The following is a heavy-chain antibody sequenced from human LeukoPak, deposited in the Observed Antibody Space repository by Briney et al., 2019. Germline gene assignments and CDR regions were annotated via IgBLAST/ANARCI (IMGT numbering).Heavy chain of an antibody. Sequence: ASVTVSCKASGYTFTVYYMHWVRQAPGQGLEWMGIINPSDGSTNYAQKFQGRVTITRDTSTGTVYMDLTSLRSDNTAVYYCARVPLGGAFDYWGQGTLVTVSS. V-gene: IGHV1-46*01. CDR2: INPSDGST. J-gene: IGHJ4*02. CDR3: ARVPLGGAFDY. D-gene: IGHD3-16*01. CDR1: GYTFTVYY.